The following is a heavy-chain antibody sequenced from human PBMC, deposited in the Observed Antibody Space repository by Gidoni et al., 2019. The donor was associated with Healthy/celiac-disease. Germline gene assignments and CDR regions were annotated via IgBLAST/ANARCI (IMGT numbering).Heavy chain of an antibody. J-gene: IGHJ4*02. Sequence: TLKESRPVLVNPTATLTLTCTVSGFSLSNARLGVRWIRQPPGKALEWIAHIFSNDEKSYSTSLKSRLTISKDTYKSQVVLTMTNMDPVDTATYYCARTKGGSYFWGQGTLVTVSS. D-gene: IGHD1-26*01. CDR2: IFSNDEK. V-gene: IGHV2-26*01. CDR3: ARTKGGSYF. CDR1: GFSLSNARLG.